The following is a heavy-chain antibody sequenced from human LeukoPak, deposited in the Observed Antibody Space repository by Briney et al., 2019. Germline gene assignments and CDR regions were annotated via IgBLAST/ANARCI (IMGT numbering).Heavy chain of an antibody. Sequence: ASVKVSCKASGYTFTSYYMHWVRQAPGQGLEWMGIINPSGGSTSYAQKFQGRVTMTRDMSTSTVHMELSSLRSEDTAVYYCARDLVRGVIKGPHWFDPWGQGTLVTVSS. J-gene: IGHJ5*02. CDR2: INPSGGST. V-gene: IGHV1-46*01. D-gene: IGHD3-10*01. CDR3: ARDLVRGVIKGPHWFDP. CDR1: GYTFTSYY.